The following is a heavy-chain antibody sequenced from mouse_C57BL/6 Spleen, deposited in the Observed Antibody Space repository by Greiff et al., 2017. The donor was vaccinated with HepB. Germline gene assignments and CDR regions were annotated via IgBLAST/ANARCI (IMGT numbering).Heavy chain of an antibody. Sequence: EVKVEESGGDLVKPGGSLKLSCAASGFTFSSYGMSWVRQTPDKRLEWVATISSGGSYTYYPDSVKGRFTLSRDNAKNTLYLQMSSLKSEDTAMYYCARENPYDYDRAAWFAYWGQGTLVTVSA. CDR3: ARENPYDYDRAAWFAY. CDR2: ISSGGSYT. J-gene: IGHJ3*01. CDR1: GFTFSSYG. D-gene: IGHD2-4*01. V-gene: IGHV5-6*02.